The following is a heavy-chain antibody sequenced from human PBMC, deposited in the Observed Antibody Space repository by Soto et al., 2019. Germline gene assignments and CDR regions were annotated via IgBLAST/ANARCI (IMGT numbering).Heavy chain of an antibody. CDR2: IYYSGST. D-gene: IGHD2-15*01. J-gene: IGHJ6*02. CDR3: ARDECRGGSCYSAGGSYYYYGMDV. Sequence: SETLSLTCTVSGGSVSSGSYYWSWIRQPPGKGLEWIGYIYYSGSTNYNPSLKSRVTISVDTSKNQLSLKLSSVTAVDTAVYYCARDECRGGSCYSAGGSYYYYGMDVWGQGTTVTVSS. V-gene: IGHV4-61*01. CDR1: GGSVSSGSYY.